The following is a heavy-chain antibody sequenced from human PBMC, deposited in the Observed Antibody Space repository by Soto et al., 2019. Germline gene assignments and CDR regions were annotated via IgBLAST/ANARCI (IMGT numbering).Heavy chain of an antibody. D-gene: IGHD3-3*01. CDR1: GYTFTSYD. J-gene: IGHJ5*02. Sequence: QVQLVQSGAEVKKPGASVKVSCKASGYTFTSYDINWVRQATGQGLEWMGWMNPNSGNTGYAQKFQGRVTMTRNTSISTAYMELSSLRSEDTAVYYCARGGVRFLEWLPPDWFDHWGQGSLVTVSS. V-gene: IGHV1-8*01. CDR2: MNPNSGNT. CDR3: ARGGVRFLEWLPPDWFDH.